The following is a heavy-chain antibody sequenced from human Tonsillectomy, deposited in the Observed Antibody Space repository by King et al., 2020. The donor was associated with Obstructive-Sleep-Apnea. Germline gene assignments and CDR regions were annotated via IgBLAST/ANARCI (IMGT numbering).Heavy chain of an antibody. CDR1: GFTFSNYC. D-gene: IGHD3-3*01. V-gene: IGHV3-33*06. CDR2: IWYDGSNE. CDR3: AKDLFGENNH. J-gene: IGHJ5*02. Sequence: QVQLVESGGGVVQPGRSLRLTCAASGFTFSNYCMHWVRQAPGKGLEWVAVIWYDGSNENYADSVKGRFTISRDNSKNTLYLQMNSLRVEDPAVYYCAKDLFGENNHWGPGPLVTVSS.